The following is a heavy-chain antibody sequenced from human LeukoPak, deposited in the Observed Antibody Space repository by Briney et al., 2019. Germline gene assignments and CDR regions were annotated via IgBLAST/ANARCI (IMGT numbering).Heavy chain of an antibody. CDR3: ARSQFTVTTGALWWFDP. D-gene: IGHD4-17*01. CDR1: GYTFTNYA. Sequence: VASVKVSCKASGYTFTNYAINWVRQAPGQGLEWMGWINAGNGNTKYSQEFQGRVTITRDTSASTAFMELSSLRSEDMAVYYCARSQFTVTTGALWWFDPWGQGTLVTVSS. V-gene: IGHV1-3*03. CDR2: INAGNGNT. J-gene: IGHJ5*02.